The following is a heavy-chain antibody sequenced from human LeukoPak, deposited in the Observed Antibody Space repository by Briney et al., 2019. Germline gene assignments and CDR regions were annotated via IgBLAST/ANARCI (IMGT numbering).Heavy chain of an antibody. J-gene: IGHJ4*02. Sequence: PGRSLRLSCAASGFTFSSYGMHWVRQAPGKGLEWVAVISYDGSNKYCADSVKGRFTISRGNSKNTLYLQMNSLRAEDTAVYYCAKDRLVVVPAAMPKARGLFDYWGQGTLVTVSS. CDR3: AKDRLVVVPAAMPKARGLFDY. V-gene: IGHV3-30*18. CDR2: ISYDGSNK. D-gene: IGHD2-2*01. CDR1: GFTFSSYG.